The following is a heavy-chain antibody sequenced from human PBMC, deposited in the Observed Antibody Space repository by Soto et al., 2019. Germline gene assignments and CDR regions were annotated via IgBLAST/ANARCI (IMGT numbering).Heavy chain of an antibody. CDR3: ARAYDYSSNWFDP. CDR1: GGSINTDNYF. CDR2: IYHSGST. Sequence: SETLSLTCTVSGGSINTDNYFWAWIRQPPGKGLEWIGEIYHSGSTNYNPSLKSRVTISVDKSKNQFSLKLSSVTAADTAVYYCARAYDYSSNWFDPWGQGTLVTVSS. V-gene: IGHV4-39*07. J-gene: IGHJ5*02. D-gene: IGHD4-4*01.